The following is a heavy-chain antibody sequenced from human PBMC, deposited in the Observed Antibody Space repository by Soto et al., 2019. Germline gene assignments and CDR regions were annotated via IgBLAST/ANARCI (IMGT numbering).Heavy chain of an antibody. Sequence: QVQLVESGGGVVQPGRSLRLSCAASGFTFSSYGMHWVRQAPGKGLEWVAVIWYDGSNKYYADSVKGRFTISRDNSKNTLYLQMNSLRAEDTAVYYCARDRPVLVGQQLGDDRHDAFDIWGQGTMVTVSS. J-gene: IGHJ3*02. CDR2: IWYDGSNK. V-gene: IGHV3-33*01. CDR1: GFTFSSYG. CDR3: ARDRPVLVGQQLGDDRHDAFDI. D-gene: IGHD6-13*01.